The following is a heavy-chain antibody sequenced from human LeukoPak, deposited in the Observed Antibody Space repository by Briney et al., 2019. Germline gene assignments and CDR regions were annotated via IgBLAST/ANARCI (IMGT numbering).Heavy chain of an antibody. CDR2: ISYSGST. J-gene: IGHJ5*02. Sequence: SETLSLTCTVSGGSISSYYWSWIRQPPGKGLEWIACISYSGSTKYNPSLKSRVTISVDTSKNQLSLKLSSVTAADTAVYYCAREPGFDSSGYLNWFDPWGQGTLVTISS. CDR3: AREPGFDSSGYLNWFDP. V-gene: IGHV4-59*01. CDR1: GGSISSYY. D-gene: IGHD3-22*01.